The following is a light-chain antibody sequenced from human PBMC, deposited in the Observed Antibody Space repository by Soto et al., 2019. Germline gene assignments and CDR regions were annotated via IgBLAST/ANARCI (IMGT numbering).Light chain of an antibody. Sequence: ESVLTQSPGSLSLSPGERATLSCRASQSVNSKFLNWYQHKPGQAPRLLIYGASLRATGIPDRFSGSRSGAAFTLTITRLQPEDSAVSFCQQFDDSRPAFTFGQGTKLEI. J-gene: IGKJ2*01. V-gene: IGKV3-20*01. CDR3: QQFDDSRPAFT. CDR2: GAS. CDR1: QSVNSKF.